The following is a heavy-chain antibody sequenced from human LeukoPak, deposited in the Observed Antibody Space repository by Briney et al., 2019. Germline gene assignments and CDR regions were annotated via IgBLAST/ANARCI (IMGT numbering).Heavy chain of an antibody. CDR1: GFTVTSNY. J-gene: IGHJ6*02. Sequence: GGSLRLSCAASGFTVTSNYMTWVRQAPGKGLEWVSSISGSGSGTYYADSVKGRFTISRDNSKNTLYLQMNSLRPEDTAVYYCAKLIAVAGDKYYTIDVWGQGTPVTVSS. CDR2: ISGSGSGT. CDR3: AKLIAVAGDKYYTIDV. V-gene: IGHV3-23*01. D-gene: IGHD6-19*01.